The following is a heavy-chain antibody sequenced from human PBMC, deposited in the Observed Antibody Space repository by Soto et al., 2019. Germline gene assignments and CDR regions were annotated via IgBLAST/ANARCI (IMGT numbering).Heavy chain of an antibody. Sequence: GGSLRLSCAASGFTFSSYSMNWVRQAPGKGLEWVSYISSSSSTIYYADSVKGRFTISRDNAKNSLYLQMNSLRAEDTAVYYCARGRYNWNYVSIAYHVGGMDVWGKGTTVTVSS. V-gene: IGHV3-48*01. CDR1: GFTFSSYS. J-gene: IGHJ6*04. CDR3: ARGRYNWNYVSIAYHVGGMDV. D-gene: IGHD1-7*01. CDR2: ISSSSSTI.